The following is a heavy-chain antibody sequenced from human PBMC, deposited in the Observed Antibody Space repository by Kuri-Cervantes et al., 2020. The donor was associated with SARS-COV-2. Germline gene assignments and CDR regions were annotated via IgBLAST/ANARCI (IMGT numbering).Heavy chain of an antibody. CDR1: GGSISSSSYY. CDR2: IYYSGST. D-gene: IGHD3-10*01. J-gene: IGHJ5*02. Sequence: SETLSLTCTVSGGSISSSSYYWGWIRQPPGKGLEWIGSIYYSGSTYYNPSLKSRVTISVDTSKNQFSLKLSSVTAADTATYYCARVDIGFDSGKYYNFVGWFDPWGQGTLVTVSS. CDR3: ARVDIGFDSGKYYNFVGWFDP. V-gene: IGHV4-39*01.